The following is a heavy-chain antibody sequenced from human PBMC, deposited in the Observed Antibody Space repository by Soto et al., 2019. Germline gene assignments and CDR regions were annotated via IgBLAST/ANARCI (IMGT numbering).Heavy chain of an antibody. CDR1: GGSVSSGSYY. J-gene: IGHJ6*02. CDR2: IYYSGST. Sequence: SETLYLTCTVSGGSVSSGSYYWSWIRQPPGKGLEWIGYIYYSGSTNYNPSLKSRVTISVDTSKNQFSLKLSSVTAADTAVYYCARGTARGYYYYGMDVWGQGTTLTVSS. V-gene: IGHV4-61*01. D-gene: IGHD6-6*01. CDR3: ARGTARGYYYYGMDV.